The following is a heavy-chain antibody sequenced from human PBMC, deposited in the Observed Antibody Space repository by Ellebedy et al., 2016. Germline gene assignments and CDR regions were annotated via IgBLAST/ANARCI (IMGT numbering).Heavy chain of an antibody. CDR3: SREYSNTWYADF. J-gene: IGHJ4*02. Sequence: GESLKISXVGSGFSFSDYNMNWVRQAPGKRLEWLSYISSSSGTIWYADSVKGRFTVSRDNAKNSLYLQMNSLRDEDSAVYYCSREYSNTWYADFWGQGTLVTVSS. V-gene: IGHV3-48*02. CDR1: GFSFSDYN. D-gene: IGHD6-13*01. CDR2: ISSSSGTI.